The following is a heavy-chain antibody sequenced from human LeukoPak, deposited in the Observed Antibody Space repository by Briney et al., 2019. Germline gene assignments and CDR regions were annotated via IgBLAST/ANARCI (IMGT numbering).Heavy chain of an antibody. CDR1: GLTFSSHW. V-gene: IGHV3-74*01. CDR2: ITNDGSST. CDR3: ASVSSFGVVSPNSMDV. D-gene: IGHD3-3*01. Sequence: GGSLRLSCAASGLTFSSHWMHWVRQAPGKGLVWVSRITNDGSSTTYADSVKGRFTISRDNAKNMLYLQVNSLRAEDTAVYYCASVSSFGVVSPNSMDVWGQGTTVTVSS. J-gene: IGHJ6*02.